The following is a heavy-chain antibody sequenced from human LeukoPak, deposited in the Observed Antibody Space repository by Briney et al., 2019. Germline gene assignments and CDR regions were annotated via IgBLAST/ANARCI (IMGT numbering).Heavy chain of an antibody. CDR3: ARAPTAYSSGWYVDY. J-gene: IGHJ4*02. CDR2: INWNGGST. Sequence: PGGSLTLSCAASAFTRDDYSMSWVRQAPGKGLEWVSGINWNGGSTGYADSVKGRFAISRDNAKNSLYLQMKSLRAEDTALYYCARAPTAYSSGWYVDYWGQGTLVTASS. CDR1: AFTRDDYS. V-gene: IGHV3-20*04. D-gene: IGHD6-19*01.